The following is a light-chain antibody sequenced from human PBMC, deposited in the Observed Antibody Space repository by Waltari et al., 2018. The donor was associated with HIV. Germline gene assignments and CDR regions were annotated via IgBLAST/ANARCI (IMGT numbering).Light chain of an antibody. CDR1: NSDIGNSDY. Sequence: QSALTQPPSASGSPGQSVTISCTGTNSDIGNSDYVAWYQQHPGKPPKLIISEVNKRPSGFPNRFSGSKSGNTASLTVSWLQAEEEAAYYCISYAGTNDFYVIFGGGTKLTVL. V-gene: IGLV2-8*01. J-gene: IGLJ2*01. CDR3: ISYAGTNDFYVI. CDR2: EVN.